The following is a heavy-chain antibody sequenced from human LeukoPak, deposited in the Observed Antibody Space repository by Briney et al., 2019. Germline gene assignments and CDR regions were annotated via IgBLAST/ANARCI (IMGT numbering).Heavy chain of an antibody. Sequence: GGSLRLSCAASGFTFSSYAMNWVRQAPGKGLEWVSGISGSGGSTYYADSVKGRVTISRDNSKNTLYLQMNSLRAEDTAVYYCAKDNDYGDYVDGMDVWGQGTTVTVSS. D-gene: IGHD4-17*01. V-gene: IGHV3-23*01. J-gene: IGHJ6*02. CDR2: ISGSGGST. CDR3: AKDNDYGDYVDGMDV. CDR1: GFTFSSYA.